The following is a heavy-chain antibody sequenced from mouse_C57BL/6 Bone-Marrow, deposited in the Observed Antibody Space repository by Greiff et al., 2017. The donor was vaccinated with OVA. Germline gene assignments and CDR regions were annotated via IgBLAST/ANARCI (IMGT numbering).Heavy chain of an antibody. J-gene: IGHJ1*03. D-gene: IGHD2-10*01. CDR2: ISSGSSTI. V-gene: IGHV5-17*01. CDR3: ASFYAGGYFDV. Sequence: EVQLQESGGGLVKPGGSLKLSCAASGFTFSDYGMHWVRQAPEKGLEWVAYISSGSSTIYYADTVKGRFTISRDNAKNTLFLQMTSLRSEDTAMYYCASFYAGGYFDVWGTGTTVTVSA. CDR1: GFTFSDYG.